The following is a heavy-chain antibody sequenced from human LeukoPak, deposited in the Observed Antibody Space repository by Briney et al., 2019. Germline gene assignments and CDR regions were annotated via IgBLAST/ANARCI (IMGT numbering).Heavy chain of an antibody. CDR2: IYSDNT. Sequence: GGSLRLSCTVSGFTVSTNSMSWVRQAPGKGLEWASFIYSDNTHYSDSVKGRFTISRDNSKNTLYLQMNSLRAEDTAVYYCARRAGAYSHPYDYWGQGTLVTVSS. CDR1: GFTVSTNS. CDR3: ARRAGAYSHPYDY. V-gene: IGHV3-53*01. D-gene: IGHD4/OR15-4a*01. J-gene: IGHJ4*02.